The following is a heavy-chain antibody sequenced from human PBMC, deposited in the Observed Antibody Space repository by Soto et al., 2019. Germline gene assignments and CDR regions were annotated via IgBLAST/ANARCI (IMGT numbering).Heavy chain of an antibody. CDR3: HGCGY. J-gene: IGHJ4*02. Sequence: EVQVVESGGGLIQPGGSLRLSCEVSGFSVTANYMSWVRQAPGKGLEWVSVIYCGGSTYYIDSVKGRFSISRDITKNTLYIQINSLRGEDTAVYYCHGCGYWGQGTLVTVSS. CDR1: GFSVTANY. CDR2: IYCGGST. V-gene: IGHV3-53*01. D-gene: IGHD6-19*01.